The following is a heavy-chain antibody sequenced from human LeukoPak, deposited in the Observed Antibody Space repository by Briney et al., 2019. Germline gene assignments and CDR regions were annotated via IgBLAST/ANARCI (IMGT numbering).Heavy chain of an antibody. CDR3: ARTIQLWMVAFDY. D-gene: IGHD5-18*01. Sequence: GGSLRLSCAASGFTFDDYTMHWVRQAPGKGLEWVSAISGSGGSTYYADSVKGRFTISRDNSKNTLYLQMNSLRAEDTAVYYCARTIQLWMVAFDYWGQGTLVTVSS. J-gene: IGHJ4*02. CDR1: GFTFDDYT. CDR2: ISGSGGST. V-gene: IGHV3-23*01.